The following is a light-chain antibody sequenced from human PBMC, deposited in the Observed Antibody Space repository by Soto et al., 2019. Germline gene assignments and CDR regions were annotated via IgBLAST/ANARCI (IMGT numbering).Light chain of an antibody. CDR2: TAS. Sequence: DIHLTQSPSFLSASVGDRVTITCRASQGISSHLAWYQQKPGKAPKLLIYTASTLQSGVPSRFSGSGSGTDFTLTISSLQPEDFATCYCQQANSFPLTFGGGTKVDIK. J-gene: IGKJ4*01. V-gene: IGKV1-9*01. CDR3: QQANSFPLT. CDR1: QGISSH.